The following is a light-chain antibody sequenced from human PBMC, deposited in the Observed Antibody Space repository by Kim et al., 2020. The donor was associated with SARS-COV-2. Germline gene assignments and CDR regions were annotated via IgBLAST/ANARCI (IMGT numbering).Light chain of an antibody. V-gene: IGLV3-19*01. CDR2: GKN. Sequence: VALGQTVRIPCQGDSLRSYYSTWYQQTPGQAPLVVIYGKNNRPSGIPDRFSGSSSGNTASLTITGTQAGDEADYYCNSRDSNDNVVFGGGTQLTVL. CDR1: SLRSYY. CDR3: NSRDSNDNVV. J-gene: IGLJ2*01.